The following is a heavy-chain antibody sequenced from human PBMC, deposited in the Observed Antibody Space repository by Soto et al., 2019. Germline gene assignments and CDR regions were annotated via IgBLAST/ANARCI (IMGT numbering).Heavy chain of an antibody. CDR1: GFTFSNNG. D-gene: IGHD3-3*01. CDR2: ISNDESDT. CDR3: VTGHWNYFDF. Sequence: QVQLVESGGGVVQPGWSLRLSCAASGFTFSNNGMHWVRQAPGKGLEWVAFISNDESDTYYVDSVKGRFSISRDNSQNTLHLKMKSLGGEVTAVYYCVTGHWNYFDFWGQGTLVTVSS. J-gene: IGHJ4*02. V-gene: IGHV3-30*03.